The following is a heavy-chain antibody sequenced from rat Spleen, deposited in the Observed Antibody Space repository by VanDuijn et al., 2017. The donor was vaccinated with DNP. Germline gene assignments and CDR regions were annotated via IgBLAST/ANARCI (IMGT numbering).Heavy chain of an antibody. J-gene: IGHJ4*01. CDR2: LNSAGST. Sequence: EVQLQESGPGLVKPSQSLSLTCSVTGYSIPSSYRWSWIRKFPGNKLEWMGSLNSAGSTNYNPSLKSRISITRDTSKNQFFLQVNSVTTEDTATYYCARWPGYNPPYAMDAWGQGTSVTVSS. CDR3: ARWPGYNPPYAMDA. V-gene: IGHV3-3*01. D-gene: IGHD1-4*01. CDR1: GYSIPSSYR.